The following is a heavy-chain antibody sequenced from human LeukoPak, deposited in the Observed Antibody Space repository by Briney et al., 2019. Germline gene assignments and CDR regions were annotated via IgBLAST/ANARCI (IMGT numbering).Heavy chain of an antibody. CDR2: ISSSSSYI. J-gene: IGHJ4*02. D-gene: IGHD3-9*01. CDR1: GFTFSSYS. CDR3: ARDTLDYEILTGFPDY. Sequence: PGGSLRLSCAASGFTFSSYSMNWVRQAPGKGLEWVSSISSSSSYIYYADSVKGRFTISRDNAKNSLYLQMNSLRAEDTAVYYCARDTLDYEILTGFPDYWGQGTLVTVSS. V-gene: IGHV3-21*01.